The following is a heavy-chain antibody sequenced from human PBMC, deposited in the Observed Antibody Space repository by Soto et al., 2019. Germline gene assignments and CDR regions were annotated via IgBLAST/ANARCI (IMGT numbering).Heavy chain of an antibody. V-gene: IGHV4-31*03. CDR3: AVLVGATSLFDY. CDR1: GGSISSGGYY. D-gene: IGHD1-26*01. CDR2: IYYSGST. J-gene: IGHJ4*02. Sequence: SETLSLTFTVSGGSISSGGYYWSWIRQHPGKGLEWIGYIYYSGSTYYNPSLKSRVTISVDASKNQFSLKLSSVTAADTAVYYCAVLVGATSLFDYWRQGTLVTVSS.